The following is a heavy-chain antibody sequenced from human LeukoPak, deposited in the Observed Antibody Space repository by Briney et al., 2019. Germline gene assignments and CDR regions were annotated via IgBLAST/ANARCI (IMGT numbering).Heavy chain of an antibody. CDR1: GFTLGAYA. D-gene: IGHD3-10*01. Sequence: PGGSLRLSCTVSGFTLGAYAMSWVRQSPGKGLKGVGFFRRKTFGGATEYAASVKGRFPISRDDSNSIAYLQMNRLKLEDTAVYSCTRALVGYYYGSGSPLHYYYYYMDGWGKGTTVTICS. J-gene: IGHJ6*03. CDR2: FRRKTFGGAT. CDR3: TRALVGYYYGSGSPLHYYYYYMDG. V-gene: IGHV3-49*04.